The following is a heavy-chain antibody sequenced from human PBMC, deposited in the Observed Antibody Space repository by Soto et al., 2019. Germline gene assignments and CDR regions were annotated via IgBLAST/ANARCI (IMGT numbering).Heavy chain of an antibody. D-gene: IGHD2-2*01. V-gene: IGHV1-3*01. CDR2: INAGNGNT. J-gene: IGHJ4*02. CDR3: ARGNIVVVPAATIDYYFDY. Sequence: ASVTVCCKASGYTFTSYAMHWVRQAPRQRLEWMGWINAGNGNTKYSQKFQGRVTITRDTSASTAYMELSSLRSEDTAVYYCARGNIVVVPAATIDYYFDYWGQGTLVTVS. CDR1: GYTFTSYA.